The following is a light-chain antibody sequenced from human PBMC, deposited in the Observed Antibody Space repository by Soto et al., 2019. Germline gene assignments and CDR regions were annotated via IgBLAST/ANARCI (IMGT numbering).Light chain of an antibody. J-gene: IGLJ2*01. Sequence: QSVLTQPPSVSGAPGQRVTISCTGSSSNIGAGYDVHWYQQLPGTAPKLLMYDNSNRPSGVPDRFSGSKSGTSASLAITGLQAEDEADYYCQSYDSSLSGSVFGGGTNLTVL. CDR2: DNS. V-gene: IGLV1-40*01. CDR3: QSYDSSLSGSV. CDR1: SSNIGAGYD.